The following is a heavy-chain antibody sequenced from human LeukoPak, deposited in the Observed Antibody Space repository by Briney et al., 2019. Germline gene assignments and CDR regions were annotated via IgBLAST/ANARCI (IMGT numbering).Heavy chain of an antibody. D-gene: IGHD6-13*01. V-gene: IGHV1-69*06. CDR1: GGTFSSYA. Sequence: ASVKVSCKASGGTFSSYAISWVRQAPGQGLEWMGGIIPIFGTANYAQKFQGRVTIIADKSTSTAYMELSSLRSEDTAVYYCARDAAAAGYNWFDPWGQGTLVTVSS. CDR3: ARDAAAAGYNWFDP. J-gene: IGHJ5*02. CDR2: IIPIFGTA.